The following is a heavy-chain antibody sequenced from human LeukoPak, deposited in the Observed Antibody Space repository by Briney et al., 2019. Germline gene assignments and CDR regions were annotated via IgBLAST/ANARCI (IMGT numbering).Heavy chain of an antibody. CDR2: IWYDGSKT. CDR1: GFTFSSYG. V-gene: IGHV3-33*08. D-gene: IGHD5-24*01. J-gene: IGHJ4*02. Sequence: GGSLRLSCAASGFTFSSYGMHWVRQAPGKGLEWVAVIWYDGSKTYYADSVKGRFTISKDNPKNTLYLQMNSLRAEDTAVYYCARDRGEMATDYWGQGTLVTVSS. CDR3: ARDRGEMATDY.